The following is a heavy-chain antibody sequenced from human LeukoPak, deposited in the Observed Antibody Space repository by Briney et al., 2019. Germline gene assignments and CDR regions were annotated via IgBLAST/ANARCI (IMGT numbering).Heavy chain of an antibody. CDR1: GFTFSSYA. D-gene: IGHD6-13*01. CDR2: ISYDGSNK. V-gene: IGHV3-30-3*01. CDR3: ARSVQQLAYYFDY. J-gene: IGHJ4*02. Sequence: PGRSLRLSCAASGFTFSSYAMHGFRQAPGKGLEWVAVISYDGSNKYYADSVKGRFTISRDNSKNTLYLQMNSLRAEDTAVYYCARSVQQLAYYFDYWGQGTLVTVSS.